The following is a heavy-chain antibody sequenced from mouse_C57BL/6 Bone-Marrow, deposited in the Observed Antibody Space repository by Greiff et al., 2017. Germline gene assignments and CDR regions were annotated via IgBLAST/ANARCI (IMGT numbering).Heavy chain of an antibody. CDR1: GYAFSSSW. CDR3: ARWLITTVRKFAY. Sequence: QVQLQQSGPELVKPGASVKISCQASGYAFSSSWMNWVKQRPGKGLEWIGRIYPGDGDTNYNGKFKGKATLTADKSSSTAYMQLSSLTSEDSAVYFCARWLITTVRKFAYWGQGTLVTVSA. CDR2: IYPGDGDT. V-gene: IGHV1-82*01. D-gene: IGHD1-1*01. J-gene: IGHJ3*01.